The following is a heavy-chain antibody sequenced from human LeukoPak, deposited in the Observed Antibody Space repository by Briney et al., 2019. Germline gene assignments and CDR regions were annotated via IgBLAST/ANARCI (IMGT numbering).Heavy chain of an antibody. CDR1: GFTFSSYS. J-gene: IGHJ6*03. V-gene: IGHV3-21*01. CDR2: ISTGSSYI. CDR3: ARDPPILTGPYYYYMDV. D-gene: IGHD3-9*01. Sequence: GGSLRLSCAASGFTFSSYSMNWVRQAPGKGLEWVSSISTGSSYIYYADSLKGRFIISRDNAKNSLYLQMNSLRAEDTAVYYCARDPPILTGPYYYYMDVWGKGTTVTISS.